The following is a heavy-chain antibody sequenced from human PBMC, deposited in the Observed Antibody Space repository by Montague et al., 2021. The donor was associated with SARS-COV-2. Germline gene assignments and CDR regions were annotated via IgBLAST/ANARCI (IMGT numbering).Heavy chain of an antibody. J-gene: IGHJ4*02. CDR3: ARHVSNLRAAVDYFDY. V-gene: IGHV4-39*01. CDR2: IFHNGDP. CDR1: GGTISTDNLYWY. D-gene: IGHD5/OR15-5a*01. Sequence: SETLSLTCLVSGGTISTDNLYWYWAWIRQPPGKGLEWIGSIFHNGDPYYNPSLNTRVTISIDTSRNHFSLSLTSVTAPDTAVYYCARHVSNLRAAVDYFDYWGQGTPVTFSS.